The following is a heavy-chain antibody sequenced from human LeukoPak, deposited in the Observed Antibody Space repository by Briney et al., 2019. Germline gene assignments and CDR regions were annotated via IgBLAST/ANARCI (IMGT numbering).Heavy chain of an antibody. J-gene: IGHJ6*03. Sequence: GASVKVSCKASGYTFTSYYMHWVRQAPGQGLEWMGIINPSGGSTIYAQKFRGRVTMTRDTSTSTVYMDLSSLRSEDTAVYYCARAERIAAADPTLDYYYYMGVWGKGTMVTVSS. CDR3: ARAERIAAADPTLDYYYYMGV. CDR2: INPSGGST. D-gene: IGHD6-13*01. V-gene: IGHV1-46*01. CDR1: GYTFTSYY.